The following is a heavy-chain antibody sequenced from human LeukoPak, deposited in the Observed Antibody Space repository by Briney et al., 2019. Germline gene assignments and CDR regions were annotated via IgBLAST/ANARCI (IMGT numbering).Heavy chain of an antibody. V-gene: IGHV3-23*01. CDR2: ISGSGGST. CDR3: ALVATNAFEY. D-gene: IGHD5-12*01. J-gene: IGHJ4*02. Sequence: PSETLSLTCAVSGGSISSGGYSWSWIRQPPGKGLEWVSAISGSGGSTYYADSVKGRFTISRDNSKNTLYLQMNSLRAEDTAVYYCALVATNAFEYWGQGTLVTVSS. CDR1: GGSISSGGYS.